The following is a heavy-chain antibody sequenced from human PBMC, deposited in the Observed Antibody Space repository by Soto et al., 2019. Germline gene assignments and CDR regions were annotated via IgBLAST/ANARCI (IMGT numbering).Heavy chain of an antibody. J-gene: IGHJ3*02. Sequence: PSETLSLTCTVSGASINSGDYYWSWIRQHPGKGLEWIGYIYYSGSTYYNPSLKSRVAMSLDTSKNHFSLRLNSVTAADTAVYYCARKNYDDSGAPGEPFDIWGQGTMVTVSS. D-gene: IGHD3-22*01. CDR3: ARKNYDDSGAPGEPFDI. V-gene: IGHV4-31*03. CDR2: IYYSGST. CDR1: GASINSGDYY.